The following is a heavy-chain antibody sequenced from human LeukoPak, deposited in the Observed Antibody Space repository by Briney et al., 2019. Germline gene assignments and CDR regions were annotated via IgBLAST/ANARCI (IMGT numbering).Heavy chain of an antibody. CDR3: AREGSTHGFDY. CDR1: GYTFVSYA. Sequence: ASVKVSCKAYGYTFVSYAMHWVRQAPGQRLEWMGWINAGNGNTRYSQKFQGRVTITRDTSASTAYMELSSLRSEDTAVYYCAREGSTHGFDYWGQGTLVTVSS. D-gene: IGHD2-8*01. J-gene: IGHJ4*02. V-gene: IGHV1-3*01. CDR2: INAGNGNT.